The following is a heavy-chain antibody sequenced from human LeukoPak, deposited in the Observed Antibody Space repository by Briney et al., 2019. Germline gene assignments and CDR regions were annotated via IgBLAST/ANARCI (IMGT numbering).Heavy chain of an antibody. D-gene: IGHD3-16*02. J-gene: IGHJ5*02. CDR2: ISSSGSTI. Sequence: GGSLRLSCAASGFTFSSYEMNWVRQAPGKGLEWISYISSSGSTIYYADSVKGRFTISRDNAKNSLYLQMNSLRAEDTAVYYCARDSLPYDYVWGSYRFFDPWGQGTLVTVSS. CDR3: ARDSLPYDYVWGSYRFFDP. V-gene: IGHV3-48*03. CDR1: GFTFSSYE.